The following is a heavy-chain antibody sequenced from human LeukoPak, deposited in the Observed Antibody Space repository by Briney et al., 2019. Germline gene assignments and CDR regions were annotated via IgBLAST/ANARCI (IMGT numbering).Heavy chain of an antibody. CDR3: ARGRGYNYYYGMDV. CDR1: AGSISSYY. CDR2: SYDSGSS. D-gene: IGHD5-24*01. J-gene: IGHJ6*02. Sequence: SETLCLTCAASAGSISSYYWSWVRQPPGNGLEWIGNSYDSGSSNYNTSLKSRVTISVDTSKNQFALRLSSVTAADAAVYYGARGRGYNYYYGMDVWGQGTTVTVSS. V-gene: IGHV4-59*01.